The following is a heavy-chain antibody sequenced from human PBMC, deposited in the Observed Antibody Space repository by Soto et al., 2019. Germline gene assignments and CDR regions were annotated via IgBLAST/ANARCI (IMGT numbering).Heavy chain of an antibody. V-gene: IGHV3-74*03. CDR1: DFSLSPYW. J-gene: IGHJ4*02. D-gene: IGHD3-16*01. CDR3: ARDLGGPDY. CDR2: LSSDGFGA. Sequence: GGSLRLSCAASDFSLSPYWMHWVRQVPGRGLEWVARLSSDGFGAAYADSVRGRFFISRDIARNTLSLQMNSLRADDTAVYYCARDLGGPDYWGRGTSVTVSS.